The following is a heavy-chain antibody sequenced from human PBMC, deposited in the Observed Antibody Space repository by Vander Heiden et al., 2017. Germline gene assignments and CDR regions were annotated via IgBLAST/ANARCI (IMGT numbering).Heavy chain of an antibody. CDR1: GYTFTGYY. D-gene: IGHD2-15*01. V-gene: IGHV1-2*02. CDR2: INPNSGGT. CDR3: ARVRRSGYYYYGMDV. J-gene: IGHJ6*02. Sequence: QVQLVQSGAEVKKPGASVKVSCTASGYTFTGYYMHWVRQAPGQGLEWMGWINPNSGGTNYAQKFQGRVTMTRDTSISTAYMELSRLRSDDTAVYYCARVRRSGYYYYGMDVWGQGTTVTVSS.